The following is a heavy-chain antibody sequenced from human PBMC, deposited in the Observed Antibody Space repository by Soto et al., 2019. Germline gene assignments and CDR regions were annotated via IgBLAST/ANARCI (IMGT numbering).Heavy chain of an antibody. CDR1: VFNFSSYA. D-gene: IGHD3-16*01. Sequence: EVQLLESGGGLVQPGGSLRLSCAASVFNFSSYAMSWVRQAPGKGLEWVSAISGSGGSTYYADSVKGRFTISRDNSKNTLSLQMNSPIAEDTAVYYCAKRGAWGYWGQGTLVTVSS. CDR3: AKRGAWGY. J-gene: IGHJ4*02. CDR2: ISGSGGST. V-gene: IGHV3-23*01.